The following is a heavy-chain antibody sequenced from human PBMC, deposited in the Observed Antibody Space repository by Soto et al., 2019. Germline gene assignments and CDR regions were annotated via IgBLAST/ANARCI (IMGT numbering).Heavy chain of an antibody. CDR2: IFGSGET. J-gene: IGHJ4*02. Sequence: SETLSLTCTVSGASMRNYYWSWIRQPAGKGLEWIGRIFGSGETYYNPPLKSRVFLSIDLSRSQFSLELTSVTAADTAVYFCVREGDYYDNNGYPLFDYWGQGTLVTVSS. V-gene: IGHV4-4*07. CDR1: GASMRNYY. CDR3: VREGDYYDNNGYPLFDY. D-gene: IGHD3-22*01.